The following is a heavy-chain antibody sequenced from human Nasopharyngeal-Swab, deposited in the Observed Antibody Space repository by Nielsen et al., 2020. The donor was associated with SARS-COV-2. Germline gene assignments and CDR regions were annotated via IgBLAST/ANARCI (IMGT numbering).Heavy chain of an antibody. D-gene: IGHD3-22*01. CDR1: GFTFSDNY. V-gene: IGHV3-53*01. J-gene: IGHJ4*02. Sequence: GESLKISCAASGFTFSDNYMSWVRQAPGKGPEWVSVIYSGGSTYYADSVKGRFTISRDNSKNTLYLQMNSLRAEDTAVYYCARAWSCDSSGCYFDYWGQGTLVTVSS. CDR3: ARAWSCDSSGCYFDY. CDR2: IYSGGST.